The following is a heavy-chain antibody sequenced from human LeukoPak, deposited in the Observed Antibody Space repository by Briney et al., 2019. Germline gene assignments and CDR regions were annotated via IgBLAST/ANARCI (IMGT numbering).Heavy chain of an antibody. CDR2: ISGSGAST. V-gene: IGHV3-23*01. CDR1: GFPFSSYA. Sequence: PGGSLRLSCAASGFPFSSYAMNWVRQAPGKGLEWVSAISGSGASTYYADSVKDRFTLSRDDSKKTLYLQMNSLRAEDTAVYYCAKSRSSSSTSCYNYWGQGTLVTVSS. D-gene: IGHD2-2*02. J-gene: IGHJ4*02. CDR3: AKSRSSSSTSCYNY.